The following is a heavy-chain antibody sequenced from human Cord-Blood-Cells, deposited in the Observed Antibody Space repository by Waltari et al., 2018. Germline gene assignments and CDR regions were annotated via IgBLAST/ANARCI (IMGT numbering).Heavy chain of an antibody. J-gene: IGHJ5*02. CDR3: ARGGVPAAPFNWFDP. V-gene: IGHV4-34*01. Sequence: QVQLQQWGAGLLKPSETLSLTCAVYGGSFSGYYWSWIRQTPGKGLEWTGEINQSGSTNSNPSLKSRVTISVDTSKNQFSLKLSSVTAADTAVYYCARGGVPAAPFNWFDPWGQGTLVTVSS. D-gene: IGHD2-2*01. CDR1: GGSFSGYY. CDR2: INQSGST.